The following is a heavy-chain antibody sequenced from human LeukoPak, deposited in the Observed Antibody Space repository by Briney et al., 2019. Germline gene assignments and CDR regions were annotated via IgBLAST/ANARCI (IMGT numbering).Heavy chain of an antibody. CDR1: GYTFTSYG. J-gene: IGHJ4*02. CDR3: ARDYCSTTSCYLKARFDY. V-gene: IGHV1-18*01. CDR2: ISAYNGYT. Sequence: ASVKVSCKASGYTFTSYGISWVRQAPGQGLEGRGWISAYNGYTNYAQNLQGRVTMTTDTSASTGYMELRSLRSDDTAVYYCARDYCSTTSCYLKARFDYWGQGTLVTVSS. D-gene: IGHD2-2*01.